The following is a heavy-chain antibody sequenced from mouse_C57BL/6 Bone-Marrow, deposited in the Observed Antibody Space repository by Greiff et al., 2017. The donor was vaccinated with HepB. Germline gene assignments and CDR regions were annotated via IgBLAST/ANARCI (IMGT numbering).Heavy chain of an antibody. V-gene: IGHV1-19*01. D-gene: IGHD1-2*01. CDR3: ARPCHYYGYFPY. CDR2: INPYNGGT. CDR1: GYTFTDYY. J-gene: IGHJ4*01. Sequence: EVKLMESGPVLVKPGASVKMSCKASGYTFTDYYMNWVKQSHGKCLEWIGVINPYNGGTSYNQKFKGKATLTVDKSSSTAYRALNSLTSEDSAVYYCARPCHYYGYFPYWGQGTSVTVSS.